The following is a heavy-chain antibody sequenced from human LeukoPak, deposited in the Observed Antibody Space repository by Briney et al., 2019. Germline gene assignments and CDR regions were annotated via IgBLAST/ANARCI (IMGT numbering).Heavy chain of an antibody. CDR1: GFTFSSYG. CDR3: ARVAEAAAFDY. Sequence: GGSLRLSCAASGFTFSSYGMSWVRQAPGKGLEWVSAISGSGGSTYYADSVKGRFTISRDNAKNSLYLQMNSLRADDTAVYYCARVAEAAAFDYWGQGTMVTVSS. J-gene: IGHJ4*02. D-gene: IGHD6-13*01. V-gene: IGHV3-23*01. CDR2: ISGSGGST.